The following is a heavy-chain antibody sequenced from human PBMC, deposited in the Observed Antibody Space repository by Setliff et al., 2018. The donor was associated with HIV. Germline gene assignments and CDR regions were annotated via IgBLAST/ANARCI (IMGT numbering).Heavy chain of an antibody. Sequence: PSETLSLTCAFYHGSFSGYYWSWIRQPPGKGLEWIGEINHSGNTNYNPSLESRVNISVDTSKNQFSLNLTSVTAADTAVYYCARSVARDYWYFGHWGRGTLVTVSS. CDR3: ARSVARDYWYFGH. D-gene: IGHD6-6*01. CDR1: HGSFSGYY. V-gene: IGHV4-34*01. J-gene: IGHJ2*01. CDR2: INHSGNT.